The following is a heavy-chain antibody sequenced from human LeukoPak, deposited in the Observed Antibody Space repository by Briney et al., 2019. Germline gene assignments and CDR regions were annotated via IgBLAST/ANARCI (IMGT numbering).Heavy chain of an antibody. Sequence: SETLSLTCAVYGGSFSGYYWSWIRQPPGKGLEWIGEINHSGSTNYNPSLKSRVTISVDTSKNQFSLKLSSVTAADTAVYYCARGRYGVTMIVVVPRYYFDYWGRGTLVTVSS. CDR1: GGSFSGYY. CDR2: INHSGST. J-gene: IGHJ4*02. V-gene: IGHV4-34*01. D-gene: IGHD3-22*01. CDR3: ARGRYGVTMIVVVPRYYFDY.